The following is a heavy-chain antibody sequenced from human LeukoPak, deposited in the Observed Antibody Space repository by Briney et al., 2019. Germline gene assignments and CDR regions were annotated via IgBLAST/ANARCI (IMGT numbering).Heavy chain of an antibody. CDR3: ARGHSYGYFDY. CDR1: GFTFSSYG. Sequence: GGSLRLSCAASGFTFSSYGMHWVRQAPGKGLEWVAVIWYDGSNKYYADSVKGRFTISRDNSKYTLYLQMNSLRAEDTAVYYCARGHSYGYFDYWGQGTLVTVSS. V-gene: IGHV3-33*01. J-gene: IGHJ4*02. CDR2: IWYDGSNK. D-gene: IGHD5-18*01.